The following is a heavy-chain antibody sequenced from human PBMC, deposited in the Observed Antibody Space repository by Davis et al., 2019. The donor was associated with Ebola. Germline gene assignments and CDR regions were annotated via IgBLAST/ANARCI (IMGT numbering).Heavy chain of an antibody. D-gene: IGHD2-2*01. CDR2: IDPSDSYT. V-gene: IGHV5-10-1*01. CDR3: ARLLGYCSSTSCHHYYGMDD. Sequence: GESLKISCHGSGYSFTSYWISWMRQMPGKGLEWMGRIDPSDSYTNYSPSFQGHVTISADKSISTAYLQWSSLKASDTAMYYCARLLGYCSSTSCHHYYGMDDWGQGTTVTVSS. CDR1: GYSFTSYW. J-gene: IGHJ6*02.